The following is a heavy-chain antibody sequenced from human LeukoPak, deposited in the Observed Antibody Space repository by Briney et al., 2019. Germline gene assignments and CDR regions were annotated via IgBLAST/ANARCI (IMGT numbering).Heavy chain of an antibody. CDR3: ARGGGYYYDSSGLDY. Sequence: SGTLSLTCAVSGGSISSGNWWTWVRQPPGKGLEWIGEIYYSGSTNYNPSLKSRVSISVDNFKSQFSLKLSSVTAADTAVYYCARGGGYYYDSSGLDYWGQGTLVTVSS. V-gene: IGHV4-4*02. CDR1: GGSISSGNW. D-gene: IGHD3-22*01. J-gene: IGHJ4*02. CDR2: IYYSGST.